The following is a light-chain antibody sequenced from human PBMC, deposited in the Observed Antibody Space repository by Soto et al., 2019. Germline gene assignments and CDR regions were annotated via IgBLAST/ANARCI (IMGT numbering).Light chain of an antibody. V-gene: IGLV2-14*03. Sequence: QSALTQPASVSGSPGQSITISCTGTISDVGGYNYVSWYQQHPGKAPKLMIYEVTYRPSGVSNRFSGSKSGNTASLTISGLQTEDEADYYCSSYTSNNTLVVFGGGTKVTVL. CDR3: SSYTSNNTLVV. CDR1: ISDVGGYNY. J-gene: IGLJ2*01. CDR2: EVT.